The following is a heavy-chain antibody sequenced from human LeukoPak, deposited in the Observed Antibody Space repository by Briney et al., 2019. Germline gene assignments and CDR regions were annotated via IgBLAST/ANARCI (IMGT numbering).Heavy chain of an antibody. CDR1: GGSISSYY. Sequence: PSETLSLTCTVSGGSISSYYWTWIRQPAGKGLEWIGRIYSSGSTEYNPSLKSRATMSVDTSKNQFSLKLSSVTAADTAVYYCARGADCSSTSYYFDYWGQGTLVTVSS. CDR2: IYSSGST. V-gene: IGHV4-4*07. D-gene: IGHD2-2*01. CDR3: ARGADCSSTSYYFDY. J-gene: IGHJ4*02.